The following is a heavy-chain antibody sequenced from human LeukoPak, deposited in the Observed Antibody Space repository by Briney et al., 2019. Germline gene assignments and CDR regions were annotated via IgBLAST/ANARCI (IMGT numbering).Heavy chain of an antibody. D-gene: IGHD6-19*01. Sequence: GGSLRLSCAASGFTFSRYSMNWVRQVPGKGLEWVSSISSSSSYIYYADSVKGRFTISRDNAKNSLYLQMNSLRAEDTAVYYCARDALGSSGFYYYYYMDVWGKGTTVTVSS. CDR2: ISSSSSYI. CDR3: ARDALGSSGFYYYYYMDV. CDR1: GFTFSRYS. J-gene: IGHJ6*03. V-gene: IGHV3-21*01.